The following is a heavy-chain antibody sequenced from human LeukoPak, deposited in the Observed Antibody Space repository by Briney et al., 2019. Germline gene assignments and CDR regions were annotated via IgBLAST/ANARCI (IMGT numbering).Heavy chain of an antibody. CDR3: AKDNIWVGHNWFDP. CDR1: GFTFDDYA. CDR2: ISWNSGSI. Sequence: GGSLRLSCAASGFTFDDYAMHWVRQAPGKGLEWVSGISWNSGSIGYADSVKGRFTISRDNAKNSLYLQMNGLRAEDTALYYCAKDNIWVGHNWFDPWGQGTLVTVSS. J-gene: IGHJ5*02. D-gene: IGHD3-10*01. V-gene: IGHV3-9*01.